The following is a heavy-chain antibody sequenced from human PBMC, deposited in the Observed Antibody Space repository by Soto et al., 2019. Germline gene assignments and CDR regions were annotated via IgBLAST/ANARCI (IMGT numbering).Heavy chain of an antibody. CDR1: GFTLITYA. D-gene: IGHD2-21*02. V-gene: IGHV3-30-3*01. CDR2: ISKDGGNK. J-gene: IGHJ4*02. Sequence: QVQLVESGGGVVQPGGSRRLSFAAPGFTLITYAMTGFPQAPAKGLGGWAVISKDGGNKYYADSVKGRFTISRDNSKNTLYLQMNSLRAEDTAVYYCARDEREVTAILFCFKDWGQGTLVTVSS. CDR3: ARDEREVTAILFCFKD.